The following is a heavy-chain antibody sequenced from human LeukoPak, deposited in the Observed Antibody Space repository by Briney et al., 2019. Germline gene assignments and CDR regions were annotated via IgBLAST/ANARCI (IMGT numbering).Heavy chain of an antibody. J-gene: IGHJ6*02. CDR2: VYRSGST. Sequence: PSETLSLTCAVYGGSFSGYYWSWIRQPPGKRLEWIGYVYRSGSTNYNPSLKSPVTISVDTSKNQFSLKLKSVTAADAAVYFCARIDYRDYSGMDVWGQGTTVTVSS. D-gene: IGHD4/OR15-4a*01. CDR1: GGSFSGYY. CDR3: ARIDYRDYSGMDV. V-gene: IGHV4-59*01.